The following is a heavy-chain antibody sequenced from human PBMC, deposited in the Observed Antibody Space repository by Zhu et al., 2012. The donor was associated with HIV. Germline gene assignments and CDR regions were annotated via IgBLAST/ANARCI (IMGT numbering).Heavy chain of an antibody. V-gene: IGHV4-39*01. CDR3: ARLMLGYDYFDY. J-gene: IGHJ4*02. Sequence: QVQLQESGPGLVKPSETLSLTCTVSGGSISSSSYYWGWIRQPPGKGLEWIGSIYYSGSTYYNPSLKSRVTISVDTSKNQFSLKLSPVTAADTAVYYCARLMLGYDYFDYWGQGTLVTVSS. CDR1: GGSISSSSYY. D-gene: IGHD3-16*01. CDR2: IYYSGST.